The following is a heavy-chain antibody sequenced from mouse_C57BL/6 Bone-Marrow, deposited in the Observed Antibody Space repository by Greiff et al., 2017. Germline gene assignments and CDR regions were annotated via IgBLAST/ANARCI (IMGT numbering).Heavy chain of an antibody. J-gene: IGHJ2*01. CDR2: IAPSDSYT. CDR3: ARGYDYDPYYLGY. CDR1: GYTFTSYW. Sequence: QVQLQQPGAELVMPGASVKLSCKASGYTFTSYWMHWVKQRPGQGLEWIGEIAPSDSYTNYTQKFKGKSTLTVDKSSSTAYMQLRILTSEDSAVXYCARGYDYDPYYLGYWGQGTTLTVSS. V-gene: IGHV1-69*01. D-gene: IGHD2-4*01.